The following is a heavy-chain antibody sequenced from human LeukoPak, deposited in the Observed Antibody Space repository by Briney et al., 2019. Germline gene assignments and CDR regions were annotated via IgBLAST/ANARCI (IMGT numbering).Heavy chain of an antibody. J-gene: IGHJ6*03. D-gene: IGHD6-19*01. CDR1: GFTFSSYY. V-gene: IGHV3-30*04. CDR2: IAYDSTNE. Sequence: GGSLRLSCAASGFTFSSYYMHWVRQAPGKGLEWVAVIAYDSTNEYYADSVKGRFTVSRDNSMKTLYLQMNSLRAEDMAVYYCARGAWYSSGGSYYYYMDVWGKGTTVTVSS. CDR3: ARGAWYSSGGSYYYYMDV.